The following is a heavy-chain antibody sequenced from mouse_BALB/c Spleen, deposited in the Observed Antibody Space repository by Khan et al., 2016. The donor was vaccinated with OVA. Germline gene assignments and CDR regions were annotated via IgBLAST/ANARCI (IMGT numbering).Heavy chain of an antibody. J-gene: IGHJ4*01. CDR1: GFSLTNYG. V-gene: IGHV2-6-1*01. D-gene: IGHD2-12*01. CDR3: ARQTYYRYNIMDY. CDR2: IWSDGST. Sequence: QVQLKESGPGLVAPSQSLSITCTISGFSLTNYGVHWVRQPPGKGLEWLVVIWSDGSTTYNSALKSRLIISKDNSKSQVFLKMNSLQTDDTAVYFCARQTYYRYNIMDYWGQGTSVTVSS.